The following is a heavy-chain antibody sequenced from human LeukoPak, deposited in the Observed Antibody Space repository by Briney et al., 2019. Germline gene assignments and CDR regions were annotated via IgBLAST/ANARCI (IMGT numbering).Heavy chain of an antibody. V-gene: IGHV3-74*01. J-gene: IGHJ4*02. CDR1: GFTFSSYW. Sequence: GGSLRLSCAASGFTFSSYWMHWVRQAPGKGLVWVSRINSDGSSTSYADSVKGRFTISRDNAKNTLYLQMNSLRAEDTAVYYCAREGGYIAARPDYWGQGTLVTVSS. CDR2: INSDGSST. D-gene: IGHD6-6*01. CDR3: AREGGYIAARPDY.